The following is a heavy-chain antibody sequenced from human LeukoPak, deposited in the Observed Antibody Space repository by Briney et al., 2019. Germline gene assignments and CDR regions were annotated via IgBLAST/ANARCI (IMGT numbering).Heavy chain of an antibody. Sequence: PSETLSLTCAVSGYSISSGYYWGWIRQPPGKGLEWIGSIYHSGSTYYNPSLKSRVTISVDTSKNQFSLKLSSVTAADTAVYYCARVYSYDAFDIWGQGTMVTVSS. D-gene: IGHD5-18*01. CDR1: GYSISSGYY. CDR2: IYHSGST. V-gene: IGHV4-38-2*01. CDR3: ARVYSYDAFDI. J-gene: IGHJ3*02.